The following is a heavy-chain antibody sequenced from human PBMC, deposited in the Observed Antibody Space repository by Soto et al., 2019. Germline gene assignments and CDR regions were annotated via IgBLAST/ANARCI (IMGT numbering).Heavy chain of an antibody. CDR1: GGTFSSYA. V-gene: IGHV1-69*14. CDR3: AREKGIAAAGRGGDYYGMDV. CDR2: IIPIFGTA. D-gene: IGHD6-13*01. Sequence: QVQLVQSGAEVKKPGSSVKVSCKASGGTFSSYAISWVRQAPGQGLEWMGGIIPIFGTANYAQKFQGRVTITADKSTSTAYMELSSLRSEDTAVYYSAREKGIAAAGRGGDYYGMDVWGQGTTVTVSS. J-gene: IGHJ6*02.